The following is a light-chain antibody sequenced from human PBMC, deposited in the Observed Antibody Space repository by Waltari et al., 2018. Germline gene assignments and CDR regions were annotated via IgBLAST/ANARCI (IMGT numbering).Light chain of an antibody. Sequence: IEMTQSTSSLSASVGDNVTITCRASQSIGSNLAWYQQKPGKVPKLLIYTASTLQSEVPSRFSGSGSGTDFTLTISSLQPEDVAIYYCQKCDSAPYSFGQGTKVEIK. CDR3: QKCDSAPYS. CDR1: QSIGSN. J-gene: IGKJ2*03. V-gene: IGKV1-27*01. CDR2: TAS.